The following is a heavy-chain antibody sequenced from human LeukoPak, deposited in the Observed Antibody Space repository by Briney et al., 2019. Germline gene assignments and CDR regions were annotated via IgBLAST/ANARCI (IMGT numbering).Heavy chain of an antibody. CDR2: INTDTGNP. V-gene: IGHV7-4-1*02. CDR3: ARGFNTGTKGIFDY. D-gene: IGHD7-27*01. CDR1: GYTFTGYY. Sequence: GASVKVSCKASGYTFTGYYMHWVRQAPGQGLEWMGWINTDTGNPTYAQGFTGRFVFSLDTSVSTAYLQISSLKAEDTAVYYCARGFNTGTKGIFDYWGQGTLVTVSS. J-gene: IGHJ4*02.